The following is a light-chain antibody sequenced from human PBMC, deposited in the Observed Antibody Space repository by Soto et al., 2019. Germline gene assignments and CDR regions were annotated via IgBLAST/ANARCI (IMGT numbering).Light chain of an antibody. V-gene: IGLV1-47*01. CDR1: NSNIGSKY. CDR2: RNN. J-gene: IGLJ2*01. CDR3: AAWDNTLGGPA. Sequence: QSVLTQPPSASGTPGQRVSISCSGSNSNIGSKYVYWYQQLPGTAPKLLMYRNNQRPSGVPDRFSGSKSGTSDSLAISGLRSEDEADYYCAAWDNTLGGPAFGGGTKLTVL.